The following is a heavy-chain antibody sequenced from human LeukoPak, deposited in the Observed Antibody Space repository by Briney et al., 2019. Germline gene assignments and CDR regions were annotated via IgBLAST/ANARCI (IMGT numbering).Heavy chain of an antibody. J-gene: IGHJ4*02. CDR2: TYYSGST. V-gene: IGHV4-39*01. CDR1: GGSISSSSYY. Sequence: PSETLSLTCTVSGGSISSSSYYWGWIRQPPGKGLEWIGSTYYSGSTYYNPSLKSRVTISVDTSKNQFSLKLSSVTAADTAVYYCARQGSSGYHFDYWGQGTLVTVSS. D-gene: IGHD3-22*01. CDR3: ARQGSSGYHFDY.